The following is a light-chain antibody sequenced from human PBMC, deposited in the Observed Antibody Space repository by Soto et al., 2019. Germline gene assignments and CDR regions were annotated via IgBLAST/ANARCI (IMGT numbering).Light chain of an antibody. CDR2: WAS. V-gene: IGKV4-1*01. Sequence: DIVMTQSPDSLAVSLGERATINCKSSQSVLYSSNNKNYLAWYQQKPGQPPKLLIYWASTRDSGVPDRFSGSGSGTDFTLTISRLQAEDVAVYYCQQYYSSLWTFGQGTKVEIK. CDR3: QQYYSSLWT. J-gene: IGKJ1*01. CDR1: QSVLYSSNNKNY.